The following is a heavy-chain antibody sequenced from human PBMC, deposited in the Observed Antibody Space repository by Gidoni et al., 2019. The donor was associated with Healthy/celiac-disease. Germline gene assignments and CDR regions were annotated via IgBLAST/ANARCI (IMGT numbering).Heavy chain of an antibody. CDR3: ARERTRNFDY. CDR2: ISYDGSNK. J-gene: IGHJ4*02. D-gene: IGHD1-1*01. V-gene: IGHV3-30-3*01. Sequence: QVQLVESGGGVVQPGRSLRLSCAASGFTFSSYAMHWVRQAPGKGLEWVAVISYDGSNKYYADSVKGRFTISRDNSKNTLYLQMNSLRAEDTAVYYCARERTRNFDYWGQGTLVTVSS. CDR1: GFTFSSYA.